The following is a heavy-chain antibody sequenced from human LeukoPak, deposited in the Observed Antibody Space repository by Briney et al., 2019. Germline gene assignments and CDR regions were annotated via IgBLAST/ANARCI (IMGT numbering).Heavy chain of an antibody. CDR3: ARDSRSHCGTAACYGPYFDY. J-gene: IGHJ4*02. V-gene: IGHV3-23*01. CDR1: GFMFSHSA. Sequence: GGSLRLSCAASGFMFSHSAMTWVRQTPGKGLEWVSGISESGGATYYAGSAKGRFTISRDNSKNSVYLQMDSLRAEDTAVYFCARDSRSHCGTAACYGPYFDYWGQGTLVTVSS. D-gene: IGHD2-2*01. CDR2: ISESGGAT.